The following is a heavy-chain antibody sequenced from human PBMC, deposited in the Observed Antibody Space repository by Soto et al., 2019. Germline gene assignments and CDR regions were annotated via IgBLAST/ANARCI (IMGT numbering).Heavy chain of an antibody. D-gene: IGHD2-21*01. V-gene: IGHV3-21*02. J-gene: IGHJ4*02. CDR3: ASEYCTGNSCYSRIFDY. CDR2: ISSTSTYI. Sequence: EVRLVESGGGLVKLGGSLRLSCEGSGFTFSRYSMNWFRQAPGKGLEWVASISSTSTYIYYGDFLKGRFSIARDNAKNSLYLQMDSLRDEDTALYYCASEYCTGNSCYSRIFDYWGQGTLVTVSS. CDR1: GFTFSRYS.